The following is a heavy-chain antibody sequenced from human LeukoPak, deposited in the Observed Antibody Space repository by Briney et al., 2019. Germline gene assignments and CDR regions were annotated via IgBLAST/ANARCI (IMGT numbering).Heavy chain of an antibody. CDR2: ISGSGGST. J-gene: IGHJ4*02. V-gene: IGHV3-23*01. CDR1: GFTFSSYA. Sequence: GGSLRLSCAASGFTFSSYAMSWVRQAPGKGLEWVSAISGSGGSTYYADSVKGRFTISRDNSKNTLYLQMNSLRAEDTAVYYCAKSSHPTRSIAVARDYWGQGTLVTVSS. D-gene: IGHD6-19*01. CDR3: AKSSHPTRSIAVARDY.